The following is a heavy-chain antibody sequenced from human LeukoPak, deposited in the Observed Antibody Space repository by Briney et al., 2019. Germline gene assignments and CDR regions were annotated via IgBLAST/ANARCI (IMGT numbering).Heavy chain of an antibody. CDR1: GTSIGGSDW. CDR2: IYHNGNT. D-gene: IGHD6-6*01. V-gene: IGHV4-4*02. J-gene: IGHJ5*02. CDR3: AISSYYRVWFDP. Sequence: SETLSLTCVVSGTSIGGSDWWSWVRQPPGKGLEWIGEIYHNGNTNYNPSLKSRVTISVDKSKNQFSLMLTSVTAADTAVYYCAISSYYRVWFDPWGQGTLVTVSS.